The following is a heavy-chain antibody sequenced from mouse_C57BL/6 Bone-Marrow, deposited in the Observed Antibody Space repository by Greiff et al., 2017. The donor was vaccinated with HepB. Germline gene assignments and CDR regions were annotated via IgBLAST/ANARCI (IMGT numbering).Heavy chain of an antibody. CDR1: GYTFTGYW. CDR3: ARNLYGNYRGYYFDY. Sequence: QVQLQQSGAELMKPGASVKLSCKATGYTFTGYWIEWVKQRPGHGLEWIGEILPGSGSTNYNEKFKSKATLTVDTSSSTAYMQLSSLTSEDSAVYYCARNLYGNYRGYYFDYWGQGTTLTVSS. CDR2: ILPGSGST. J-gene: IGHJ2*01. D-gene: IGHD2-1*01. V-gene: IGHV1-9*01.